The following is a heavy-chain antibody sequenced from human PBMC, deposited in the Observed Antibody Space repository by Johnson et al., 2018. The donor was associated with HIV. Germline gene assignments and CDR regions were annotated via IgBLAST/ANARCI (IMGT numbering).Heavy chain of an antibody. V-gene: IGHV3-30*03. CDR3: ARGGEYSSSLYAFDI. CDR1: GFTFDDYG. Sequence: QVQLVESGGGLVQPGGSLRLSCAASGFTFDDYGMSWVRQAPGKGLEWVAVISYDGSNKYYADSVKGRFTISRDNSKNTLYLQMNSLRAEDTAVYYCARGGEYSSSLYAFDIWGQGTMVTVSS. CDR2: ISYDGSNK. J-gene: IGHJ3*02. D-gene: IGHD6-13*01.